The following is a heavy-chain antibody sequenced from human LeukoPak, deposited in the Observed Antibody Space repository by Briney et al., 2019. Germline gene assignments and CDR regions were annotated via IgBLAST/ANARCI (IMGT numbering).Heavy chain of an antibody. CDR2: IFYSGST. J-gene: IGHJ6*02. CDR1: GGSISSYY. D-gene: IGHD2-15*01. Sequence: SETLSLTCTVSGGSISSYYWSWIRQPPGKGLEWSGYIFYSGSTTSNPSLKSRVNISVDTSQNQFSLKLSSVPAADTAVYYCARGSHCSGGSCYFWPYYYGMDVWGQGPTVTVSS. V-gene: IGHV4-59*01. CDR3: ARGSHCSGGSCYFWPYYYGMDV.